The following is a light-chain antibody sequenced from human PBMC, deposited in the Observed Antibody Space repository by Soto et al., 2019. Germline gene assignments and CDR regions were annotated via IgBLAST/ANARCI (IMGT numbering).Light chain of an antibody. CDR1: QSVSSN. CDR3: QQYSYWPPT. V-gene: IGKV3-15*01. CDR2: GAS. J-gene: IGKJ4*01. Sequence: EIVMTQSPATLSVSPGEGATLSCRASQSVSSNLAWYQQKPGQAPRLLIFGASTRATGIPARFSGSGSGAEFSLTIGALQSEDFAIYYCQQYSYWPPTFGGGPKVGIK.